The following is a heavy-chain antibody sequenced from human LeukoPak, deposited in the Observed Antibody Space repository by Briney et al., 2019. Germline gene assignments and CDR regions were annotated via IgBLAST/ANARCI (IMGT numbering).Heavy chain of an antibody. J-gene: IGHJ4*02. CDR2: IVVGSGNT. Sequence: GTSVKVSCKASGFTFTSSAVQWVRQARAQRLEWIGWIVVGSGNTNYAQKFQERVTITRDMSTSTAYMELSSLRSEDTAVYYCAADNCGGDCYMVGSGWGQGTLVTVSS. V-gene: IGHV1-58*01. CDR1: GFTFTSSA. CDR3: AADNCGGDCYMVGSG. D-gene: IGHD2-21*01.